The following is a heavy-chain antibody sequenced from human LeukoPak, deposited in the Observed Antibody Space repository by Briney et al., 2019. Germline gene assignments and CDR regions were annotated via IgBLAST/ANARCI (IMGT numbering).Heavy chain of an antibody. V-gene: IGHV3-30-3*01. D-gene: IGHD3-22*01. J-gene: IGHJ4*02. CDR3: ARDSDSSGYYFYYFDY. CDR2: ISYDGSNK. Sequence: GGSLRLSCAASGFTFSSYAMHWVRQAPGKGLEWVAVISYDGSNKYYADSVKGRFTISRDNSKNSLYLQMNSLRAEDTAVYYCARDSDSSGYYFYYFDYWGQGTLVTVSS. CDR1: GFTFSSYA.